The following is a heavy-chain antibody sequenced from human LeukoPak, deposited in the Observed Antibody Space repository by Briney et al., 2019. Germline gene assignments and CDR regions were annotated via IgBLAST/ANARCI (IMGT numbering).Heavy chain of an antibody. CDR2: ISGSGGST. CDR3: GGTNDFYSYGMDV. V-gene: IGHV3-23*01. J-gene: IGHJ6*02. D-gene: IGHD3/OR15-3a*01. Sequence: PGRSLRLSCAASGFSFSNYAMRWVRQAPGKGLEWVSGISGSGGSTYYADSVKGRFTISRDNSKNTLYLQMNSLRAEDTAVYYCGGTNDFYSYGMDVWGQGTTVTVSS. CDR1: GFSFSNYA.